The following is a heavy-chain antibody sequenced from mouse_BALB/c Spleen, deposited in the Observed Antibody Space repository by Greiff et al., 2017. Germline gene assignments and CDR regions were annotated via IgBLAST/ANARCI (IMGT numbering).Heavy chain of an antibody. V-gene: IGHV1S41*01. CDR2: IAPGSGST. CDR1: GYTFTSYW. Sequence: DLVKPGASVKLSCKASGYTFTSYWINWIKKRPGQGLEWIGRIAPGSGSTYYNEMFKGKATLTVDTSSSTAYIPLSSLSSEDSAVYFCARGGGYGYDTFDYWGQGTTLTVSS. CDR3: ARGGGYGYDTFDY. J-gene: IGHJ2*01. D-gene: IGHD2-2*01.